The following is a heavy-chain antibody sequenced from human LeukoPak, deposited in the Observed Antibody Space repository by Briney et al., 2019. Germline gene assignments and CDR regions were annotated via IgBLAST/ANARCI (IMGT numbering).Heavy chain of an antibody. CDR1: GFTFSSYG. V-gene: IGHV3-30*18. Sequence: GSLRLSCAASGFTFSSYGMHWVRQAPGKGLEWVAVISYGGSNTYYADSVKGRFTISRDNSKNTLYLQMNSLRAEDTAVYYCAKPLYGSGGRCFDYWGQGTLVTVSS. CDR3: AKPLYGSGGRCFDY. J-gene: IGHJ4*02. D-gene: IGHD2-15*01. CDR2: ISYGGSNT.